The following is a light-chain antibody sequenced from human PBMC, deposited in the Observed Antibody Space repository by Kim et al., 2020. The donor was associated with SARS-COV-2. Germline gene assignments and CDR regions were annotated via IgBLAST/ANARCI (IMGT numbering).Light chain of an antibody. Sequence: GETAWLAGGGNNCGSKNVHRYQQKHVQAPVRVLYYDSARPSGIPERFSGSNSVKTATLTISGVEAGDEADYYCQIWDSSSDHPVFGGGTKLTVL. CDR1: NCGSKN. J-gene: IGLJ3*02. V-gene: IGLV3-21*04. CDR3: QIWDSSSDHPV. CDR2: YDS.